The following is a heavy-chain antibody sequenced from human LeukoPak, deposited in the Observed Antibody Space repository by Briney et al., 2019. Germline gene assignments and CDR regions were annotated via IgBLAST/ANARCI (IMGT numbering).Heavy chain of an antibody. CDR2: IKQDGSEK. J-gene: IGHJ4*02. V-gene: IGHV3-7*01. CDR3: ARAYSYGYGDY. D-gene: IGHD5-18*01. CDR1: TFTVSSSN. Sequence: GSLRLSCAASTFTVSSSNMTWVRPASGKGLEWVANIKQDGSEKNYVDSVKGRFTISRDNAKNSLYLQMNSLRAEGTAVYYCARAYSYGYGDYWGQGTLVTVSS.